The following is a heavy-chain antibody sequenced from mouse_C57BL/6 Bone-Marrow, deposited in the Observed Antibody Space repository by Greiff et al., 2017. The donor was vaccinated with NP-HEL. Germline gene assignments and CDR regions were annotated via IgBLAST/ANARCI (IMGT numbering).Heavy chain of an antibody. V-gene: IGHV5-15*01. CDR3: ARQGYYDYDFAMDY. D-gene: IGHD2-4*01. Sequence: EVKVVESGGGLVQPGGSLKLSCAASGFTFSDYGMAWVRQAPRKGPEWVAFISNLAYSIYYADTVTGRFTISRENAKNTLYLEMSSLRSEDTAMYYCARQGYYDYDFAMDYWGQGTSVTVSS. J-gene: IGHJ4*01. CDR1: GFTFSDYG. CDR2: ISNLAYSI.